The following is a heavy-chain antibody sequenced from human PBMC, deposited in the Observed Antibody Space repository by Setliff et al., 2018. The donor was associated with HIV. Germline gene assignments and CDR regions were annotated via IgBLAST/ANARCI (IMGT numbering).Heavy chain of an antibody. CDR1: GYTLTEAS. V-gene: IGHV1-24*01. J-gene: IGHJ3*02. CDR3: TTDGSYDILTGPTPGAFDI. D-gene: IGHD3-9*01. Sequence: ASVKVSCKVSGYTLTEASIHWVRQAPGKGLEWMGGFDPEDDETVYAQKFQGRVTMTEDTSTDTAYMELSSLRSEDTAFYYCTTDGSYDILTGPTPGAFDIWGQGTMVTVSS. CDR2: FDPEDDET.